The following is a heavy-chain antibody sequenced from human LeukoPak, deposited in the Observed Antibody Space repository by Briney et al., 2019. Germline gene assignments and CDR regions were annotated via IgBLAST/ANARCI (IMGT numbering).Heavy chain of an antibody. CDR1: GGSFSGYY. CDR3: ARGGLYGDSVGEYYFDY. V-gene: IGHV4-34*01. CDR2: INHSGST. D-gene: IGHD4-17*01. J-gene: IGHJ4*02. Sequence: PSETLSLTCAVYGGSFSGYYWSWIRQPPGKGLEWLGEINHSGSTNYNPSLKSRVTISVDTSKNQFSLKLSSVTAADTAVYYCARGGLYGDSVGEYYFDYWGQGTLVTVSS.